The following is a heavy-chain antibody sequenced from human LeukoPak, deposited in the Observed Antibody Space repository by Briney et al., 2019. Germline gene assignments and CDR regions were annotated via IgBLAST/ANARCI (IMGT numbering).Heavy chain of an antibody. CDR3: ARRRAGYSYGDFDY. D-gene: IGHD5-18*01. V-gene: IGHV3-9*01. CDR2: ISWNSGSI. CDR1: GFTFSSYW. Sequence: PGGSLRLSCAASGFTFSSYWMHWVRQAPGKGLEWVSGISWNSGSIGYADSVKGRFTISRDNAKNSLYLQMNSQRAEDTALYYCARRRAGYSYGDFDYWGQGTLVTVSS. J-gene: IGHJ4*02.